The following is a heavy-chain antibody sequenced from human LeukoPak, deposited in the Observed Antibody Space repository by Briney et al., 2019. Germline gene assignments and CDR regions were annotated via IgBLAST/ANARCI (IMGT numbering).Heavy chain of an antibody. CDR3: VDLNTPL. CDR2: IDWNSDSL. Sequence: GRSLRLSCAASGFNFDDYAIHWVRQAPGKGLEWVSGIDWNSDSLGYADSVKGRFTISRDNAKNSLYLQMNSLRAEDTAVYYCVDLNTPLWGQGTLVTVSS. J-gene: IGHJ4*02. CDR1: GFNFDDYA. V-gene: IGHV3-9*01. D-gene: IGHD2-15*01.